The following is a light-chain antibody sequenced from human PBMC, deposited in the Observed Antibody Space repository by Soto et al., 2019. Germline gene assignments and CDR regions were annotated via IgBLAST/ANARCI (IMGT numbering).Light chain of an antibody. CDR1: QSVSSSY. J-gene: IGKJ2*01. Sequence: ELVLTQSPGTLSLSPGERATLSCRASQSVSSSYLAWYQQKPGQAPRLLIYGASSRATGIPDRFSGSGSGTDFTLTISRLEPEDLAVYYCQQYCSSPPYTCGQGTKLEIK. CDR2: GAS. CDR3: QQYCSSPPYT. V-gene: IGKV3-20*01.